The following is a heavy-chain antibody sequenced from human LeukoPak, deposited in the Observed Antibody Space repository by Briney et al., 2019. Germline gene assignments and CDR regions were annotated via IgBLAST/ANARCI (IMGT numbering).Heavy chain of an antibody. CDR3: ARVILPITMRSPAGY. CDR2: INPNSGGT. J-gene: IGHJ4*02. D-gene: IGHD3-22*01. Sequence: ASVKVSCKASGYTFTGYYIHLVRQAPGQGLEWMGWINPNSGGTNYAQKVQGRVTMTRDTSISTAYMELSRLRSDDTAVYYCARVILPITMRSPAGYWGQGTLVTVSS. CDR1: GYTFTGYY. V-gene: IGHV1-2*02.